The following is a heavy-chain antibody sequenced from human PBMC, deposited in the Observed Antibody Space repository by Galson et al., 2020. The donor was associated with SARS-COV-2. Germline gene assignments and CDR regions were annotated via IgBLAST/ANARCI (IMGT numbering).Heavy chain of an antibody. CDR2: IKQDSSEK. CDR3: ARDGGTGGYYSLDY. Sequence: GGSLRLSCAASGFSFSSYWMTWVRQAPGKGLEWVAYIKQDSSEKYYVDSVKGRFTISRDNAKNSLYLQMKNLRADDTAVYYCARDGGTGGYYSLDYWGQGTLVTVSS. V-gene: IGHV3-7*03. CDR1: GFSFSSYW. D-gene: IGHD2-8*02. J-gene: IGHJ4*02.